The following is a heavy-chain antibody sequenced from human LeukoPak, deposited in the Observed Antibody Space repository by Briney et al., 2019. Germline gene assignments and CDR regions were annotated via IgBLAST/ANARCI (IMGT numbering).Heavy chain of an antibody. J-gene: IGHJ4*02. Sequence: GGSLRLSCAASGFTFSSYGMHWVRQAPGKGLEWVAVISYDGSNKYYADSVKGRFTISRDNSKNTLYLQMNSLRAEDTAVYYCAKDLGDYGDLYYFDYWGQGTLVTVSS. V-gene: IGHV3-30*18. CDR2: ISYDGSNK. CDR1: GFTFSSYG. D-gene: IGHD4-17*01. CDR3: AKDLGDYGDLYYFDY.